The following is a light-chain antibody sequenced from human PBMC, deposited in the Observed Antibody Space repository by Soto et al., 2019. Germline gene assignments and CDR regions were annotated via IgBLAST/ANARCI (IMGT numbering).Light chain of an antibody. CDR1: QSVSSSY. V-gene: IGKV3D-20*02. CDR3: LQRSNWPLT. Sequence: EIVLTQSPGTLSLSPGERATLSCRASQSVSSSYLAWYQQKPGQAPRLLIYGASSRATGIPDRFSGSGSGTDFTLTISRLEPEDFGVYYCLQRSNWPLTFGGGTKVEIK. CDR2: GAS. J-gene: IGKJ4*01.